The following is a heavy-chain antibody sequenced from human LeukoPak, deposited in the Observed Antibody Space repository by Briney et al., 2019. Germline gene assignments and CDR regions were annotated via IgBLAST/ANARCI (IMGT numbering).Heavy chain of an antibody. CDR2: VYHSGST. Sequence: PSETLSLTCAVSGYSISSGYYWGWIRQPPGKGLEWIGSVYHSGSTYYNPSLKSRVTISVDTSKNQFSLKLSSVTAADTTVYYCARHGNYYDTSQSDPWGQGTLVTVSS. D-gene: IGHD3-22*01. CDR3: ARHGNYYDTSQSDP. V-gene: IGHV4-38-2*01. CDR1: GYSISSGYY. J-gene: IGHJ5*02.